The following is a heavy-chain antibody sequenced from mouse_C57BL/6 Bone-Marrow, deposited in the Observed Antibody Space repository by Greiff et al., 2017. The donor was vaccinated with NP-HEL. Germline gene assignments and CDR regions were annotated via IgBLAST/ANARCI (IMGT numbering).Heavy chain of an antibody. Sequence: QVQLQQSGAELVRPGTSVKVSCKASGYAFTNYLIEWVKQRPGQGLEWIGVINPGSGGTNYNEKFKGKATLTADKSSSTAYMQLSSLTSEDSAVYFCARRENLLLQVYFDYWGQGTTLTVSS. CDR2: INPGSGGT. CDR3: ARRENLLLQVYFDY. V-gene: IGHV1-54*01. CDR1: GYAFTNYL. D-gene: IGHD1-1*01. J-gene: IGHJ2*01.